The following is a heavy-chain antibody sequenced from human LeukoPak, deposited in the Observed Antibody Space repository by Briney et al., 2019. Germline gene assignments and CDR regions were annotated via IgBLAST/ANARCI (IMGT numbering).Heavy chain of an antibody. CDR2: IGRSGANS. CDR1: GFTFNKYA. J-gene: IGHJ3*02. CDR3: AKDRDDYVWGSYLGAFDI. D-gene: IGHD3-16*01. V-gene: IGHV3-23*01. Sequence: GGTLRLSCAASGFTFNKYAMSWVRQSPGKGLEWVSAIGRSGANSYYATSVKGRFSVSRDNTKNTFHLQMNSLRAEDTAVFYCAKDRDDYVWGSYLGAFDIWGQGTMVTVSS.